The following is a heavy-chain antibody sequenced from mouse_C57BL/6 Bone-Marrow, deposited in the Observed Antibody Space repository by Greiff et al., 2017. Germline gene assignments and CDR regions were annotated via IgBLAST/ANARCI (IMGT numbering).Heavy chain of an antibody. V-gene: IGHV2-6*01. J-gene: IGHJ3*01. D-gene: IGHD1-1*01. CDR3: ASGGTTGSSWFAY. Sequence: VKLVESGPGLVAPSQSLSITCTVSGFSLTSYGVDWVRQSPGKGLEWLGVIWGVGSTNYNSALKSRLSISKDNSKSQVFLKMNSLQTDDTAMYYCASGGTTGSSWFAYWGQGTLVTVSA. CDR2: IWGVGST. CDR1: GFSLTSYG.